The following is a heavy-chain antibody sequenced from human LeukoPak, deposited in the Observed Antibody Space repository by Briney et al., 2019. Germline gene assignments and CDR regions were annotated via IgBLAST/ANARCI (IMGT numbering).Heavy chain of an antibody. J-gene: IGHJ4*02. CDR1: GFIFSSFN. CDR3: ARYLYDSNSWDY. Sequence: GGSLRLSCAASGFIFSSFNMNWVRQAPGKGLEWVSCISSSGNNMYYADSVKGRFTISRDNAKNSLYLQMNSLRVEDTAVYYCARYLYDSNSWDYWGQGTLVTASS. CDR2: ISSSGNNM. D-gene: IGHD3-22*01. V-gene: IGHV3-21*04.